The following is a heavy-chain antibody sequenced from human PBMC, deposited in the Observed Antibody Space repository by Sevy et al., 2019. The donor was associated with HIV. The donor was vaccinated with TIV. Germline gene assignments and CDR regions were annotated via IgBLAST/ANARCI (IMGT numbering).Heavy chain of an antibody. V-gene: IGHV1-24*01. CDR2: FDPEDGET. CDR3: ATMDYYYDTSGYSSGDY. Sequence: ASVKVSCKVSGYTLSDLPMYWVRQAPGKGLEWMGGFDPEDGETIYAQKFQGRVTMTEVTSTDTAYMELSSLTSEDTAVYYCATMDYYYDTSGYSSGDYWGQGTLLTVSS. CDR1: GYTLSDLP. D-gene: IGHD3-22*01. J-gene: IGHJ4*02.